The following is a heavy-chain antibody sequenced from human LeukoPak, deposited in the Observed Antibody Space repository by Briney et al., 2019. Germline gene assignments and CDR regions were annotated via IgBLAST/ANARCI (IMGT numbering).Heavy chain of an antibody. CDR3: ARQVLMVYAMNSWFDP. V-gene: IGHV4-39*01. Sequence: SETLSLTCTVSGGSISSSSYYWGWIRQPPGKGLEWIGSIYYSGSTYYNPSLKSRVTISVDTSKNQFSLKLSSVTAAGTAVYYCARQVLMVYAMNSWFDPWGQGTLVTVSS. D-gene: IGHD2-8*01. CDR2: IYYSGST. J-gene: IGHJ5*02. CDR1: GGSISSSSYY.